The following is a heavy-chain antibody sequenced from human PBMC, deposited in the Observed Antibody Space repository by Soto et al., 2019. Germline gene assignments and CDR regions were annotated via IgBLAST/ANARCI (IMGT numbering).Heavy chain of an antibody. V-gene: IGHV4-59*01. CDR1: GGSISSYY. D-gene: IGHD3-16*01. CDR3: ARVASQDYVWGSYSRFRFDP. CDR2: IYYSGST. J-gene: IGHJ5*02. Sequence: SETLSLTCTVSGGSISSYYWSWIRQPPGKGLEWIGYIYYSGSTNYNPSLKSRVTISVDTSKNQFSLKLSSVTAANTAVYYCARVASQDYVWGSYSRFRFDPWGQGTLVTVSS.